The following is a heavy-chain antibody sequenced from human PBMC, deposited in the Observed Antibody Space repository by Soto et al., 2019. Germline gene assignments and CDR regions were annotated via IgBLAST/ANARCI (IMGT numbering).Heavy chain of an antibody. Sequence: GESLKISCKGSGYSFTSYWIGWVRQMPGKGLEWMGVIYPGDSDTRYSPSFQGQVTISADKSISTAYLQWSSLKASDTAMYYCARSVPAPMNYYFGMDVWGQGTTVPVSS. V-gene: IGHV5-51*01. D-gene: IGHD2-2*01. CDR3: ARSVPAPMNYYFGMDV. J-gene: IGHJ6*02. CDR1: GYSFTSYW. CDR2: IYPGDSDT.